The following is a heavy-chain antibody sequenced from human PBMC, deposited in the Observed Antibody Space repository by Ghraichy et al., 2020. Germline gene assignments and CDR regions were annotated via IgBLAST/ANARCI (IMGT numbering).Heavy chain of an antibody. D-gene: IGHD6-6*01. V-gene: IGHV1-46*01. CDR2: INPSGGST. J-gene: IGHJ3*02. CDR3: ARPLYSNSPRDAFDI. CDR1: GYTFTSYY. Sequence: ASVKVSCKASGYTFTSYYMHWVRQAPGQGLEWMGVINPSGGSTSYAQKFQGRVTMTRDTSTSTVYMELSSLRSEDTAVYFCARPLYSNSPRDAFDIWGQGTMVTVSS.